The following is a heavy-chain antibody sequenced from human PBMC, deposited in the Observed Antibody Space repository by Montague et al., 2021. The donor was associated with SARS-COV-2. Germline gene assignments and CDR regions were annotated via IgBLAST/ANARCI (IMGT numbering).Heavy chain of an antibody. V-gene: IGHV3-74*01. D-gene: IGHD6-19*01. CDR1: GFIFSNYW. CDR2: INIDGNGT. Sequence: SLRLSCAASGFIFSNYWMHWVRQAPGKGLVWVSRINIDGNGTTYADSVKGRFTISRDNAKNTLYLQMNSLRAEDTAVYYCASWISGVAGTDYWGQGTLVTVSS. J-gene: IGHJ4*02. CDR3: ASWISGVAGTDY.